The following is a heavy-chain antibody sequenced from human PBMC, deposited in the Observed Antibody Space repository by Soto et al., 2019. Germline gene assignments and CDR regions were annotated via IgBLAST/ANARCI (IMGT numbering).Heavy chain of an antibody. CDR2: IYYNGDT. CDR3: AREGGDFVQVPYY. D-gene: IGHD3-3*01. CDR1: GGSISSGDYY. J-gene: IGHJ4*02. V-gene: IGHV4-30-4*01. Sequence: QVQLQESGPGLVKPSQTLSLTCTVSGGSISSGDYYWSWIRQSPGRGLEWIGSIYYNGDTNYNPSLGSRVTMSVDTSKNQFFLDLQSVVAADTAVYFCAREGGDFVQVPYYWGQGTLITVSS.